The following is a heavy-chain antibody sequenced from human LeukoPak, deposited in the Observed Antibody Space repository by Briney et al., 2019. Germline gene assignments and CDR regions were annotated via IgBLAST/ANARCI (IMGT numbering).Heavy chain of an antibody. J-gene: IGHJ4*02. CDR2: IKQDGSEK. Sequence: GGSLRLSCAASGFTFSSYWMSWVRQAPGKGLEWLANIKQDGSEKYYVDSVKGRFTISRDNAKNSLYLQMNSLRAEDTAVYYCASEGPDTAYNYWGQGTLVTVSS. D-gene: IGHD5-18*01. V-gene: IGHV3-7*01. CDR1: GFTFSSYW. CDR3: ASEGPDTAYNY.